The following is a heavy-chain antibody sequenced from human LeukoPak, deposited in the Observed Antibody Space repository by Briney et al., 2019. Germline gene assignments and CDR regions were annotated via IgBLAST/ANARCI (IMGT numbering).Heavy chain of an antibody. CDR2: ISADEKA. J-gene: IGHJ3*01. Sequence: GGSLRLSCAASGFTFTTYAINWVRQAPGKGLEWVSGISADEKAYYADSVKGRFTISRDNSKNTVSLQMSSLRAEDTALYYCAKDLALAGTGGGFDVWGQGTRVAVSS. CDR3: AKDLALAGTGGGFDV. CDR1: GFTFTTYA. V-gene: IGHV3-23*01. D-gene: IGHD6-19*01.